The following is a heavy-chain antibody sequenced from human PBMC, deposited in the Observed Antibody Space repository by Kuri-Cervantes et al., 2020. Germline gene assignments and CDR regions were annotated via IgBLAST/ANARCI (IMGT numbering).Heavy chain of an antibody. Sequence: GGSLRLSCAASGFTFSDYYMSWIRQAPGKGLEWVSAIIGGGSNTYYAASVRGRFTISRDNSKSTLYLQMNSLRAEDTALYYCAKELAAGGSGAFDVWGQGTLVTVSS. CDR2: IIGGGSNT. V-gene: IGHV3-23*01. D-gene: IGHD6-13*01. J-gene: IGHJ3*01. CDR3: AKELAAGGSGAFDV. CDR1: GFTFSDYY.